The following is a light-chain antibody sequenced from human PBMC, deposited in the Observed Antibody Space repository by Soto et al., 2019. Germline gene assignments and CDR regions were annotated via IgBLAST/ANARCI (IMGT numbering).Light chain of an antibody. V-gene: IGKV1-5*03. CDR3: QRYNDYQYI. CDR1: QSISNW. CDR2: KAT. Sequence: DIQMTQSPSTLPASVGDRVTITCRASQSISNWLAWYQQKPGKAPKLLIYKATNLQSGVPSRFSGSGSGTEFSLTISSLQPDDFATYYCQRYNDYQYIFGQGTKLEIK. J-gene: IGKJ2*01.